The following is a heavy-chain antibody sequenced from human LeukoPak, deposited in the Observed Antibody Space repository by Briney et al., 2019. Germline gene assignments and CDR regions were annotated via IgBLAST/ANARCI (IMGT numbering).Heavy chain of an antibody. V-gene: IGHV3-21*01. CDR2: ISSSSSYI. CDR3: ARDAEYYYDSSGYYPYYFDY. J-gene: IGHJ4*02. Sequence: PGGSLRLSCAASGFTFSSYSMNWVRQAPGKGLEWVSSISSSSSYIYYADSVKGRFTISRGNAKNSLYLQMNSLRAEDTAVYYCARDAEYYYDSSGYYPYYFDYWGQGTLVTVSS. D-gene: IGHD3-22*01. CDR1: GFTFSSYS.